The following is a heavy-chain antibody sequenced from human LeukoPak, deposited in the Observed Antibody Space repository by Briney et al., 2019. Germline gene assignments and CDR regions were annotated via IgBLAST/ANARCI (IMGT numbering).Heavy chain of an antibody. CDR3: ARDGYCSNTSCHNDWFDP. CDR1: GYTFTSYG. Sequence: ASVKVSCKASGYTFTSYGISWVRQAPGQGLEWMGWISAYNGNTNYAQKLQGRVTMTTDTSTSTAYMELRSLRSDDTAVYYCARDGYCSNTSCHNDWFDPWGQGTLVTVSS. V-gene: IGHV1-18*01. J-gene: IGHJ5*02. CDR2: ISAYNGNT. D-gene: IGHD2-2*03.